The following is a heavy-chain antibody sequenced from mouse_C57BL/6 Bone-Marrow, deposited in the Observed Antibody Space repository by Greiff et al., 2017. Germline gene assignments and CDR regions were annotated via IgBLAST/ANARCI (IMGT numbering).Heavy chain of an antibody. CDR1: GFTFSSYA. D-gene: IGHD2-4*01. CDR2: ISDGGSYT. Sequence: EVQGVESGGGLVKPGGSLKLSCAASGFTFSSYAMSWVRQTPEKRLEWVATISDGGSYTYYPDNVKGRFTISRDNAKNNLYLQMSHLKSEDTAMYYCARPRDYVVAWFAYWGQGTLVTVSA. J-gene: IGHJ3*01. CDR3: ARPRDYVVAWFAY. V-gene: IGHV5-4*01.